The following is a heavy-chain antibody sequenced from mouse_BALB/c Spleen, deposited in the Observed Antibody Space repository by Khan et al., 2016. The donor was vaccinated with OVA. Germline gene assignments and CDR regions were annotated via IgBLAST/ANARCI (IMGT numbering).Heavy chain of an antibody. D-gene: IGHD2-14*01. CDR1: GYTFTSYT. V-gene: IGHV1-4*01. CDR2: INPSNGYT. Sequence: QVQLKQSGAELARPGASVKMSCKASGYTFTSYTIHWMKKRPGQGLEWIGYINPSNGYTNYNQKFKDKATLTTDKSSTTAYLQLSSLTSDDSAVYNCVRDGAYHRNDGWFAYWGQGTLVTVSA. J-gene: IGHJ3*01. CDR3: VRDGAYHRNDGWFAY.